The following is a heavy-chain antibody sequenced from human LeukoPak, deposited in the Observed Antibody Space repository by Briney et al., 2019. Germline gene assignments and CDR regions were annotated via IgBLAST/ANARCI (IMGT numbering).Heavy chain of an antibody. CDR3: ARELSIAAAGYYYYYYYMDV. Sequence: SETLSLTCTVSGGSISSYYWSWIRQPAGKGLEWIGRIYTSGSTNYNPSLKSRVTMSVDTSKNQFSLKLSSVTAADTAVYYCARELSIAAAGYYYYYYYMDVWGKGTTVTVSS. D-gene: IGHD6-13*01. J-gene: IGHJ6*03. CDR2: IYTSGST. CDR1: GGSISSYY. V-gene: IGHV4-4*07.